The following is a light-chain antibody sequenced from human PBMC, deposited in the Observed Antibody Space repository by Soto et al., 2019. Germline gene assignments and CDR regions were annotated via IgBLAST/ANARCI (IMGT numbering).Light chain of an antibody. CDR1: SNDVGYYNY. CDR2: KVT. J-gene: IGLJ3*02. Sequence: QSVLSQPASVSGSPGQSITISCTGTSNDVGYYNYVSWYQQHPGQAPKLMISKVTTRPSGVSDRFSGSKSGNTASLTISRLQAEDEAHYYCSSYTTAYTQVFGGGTKLTVL. CDR3: SSYTTAYTQV. V-gene: IGLV2-14*01.